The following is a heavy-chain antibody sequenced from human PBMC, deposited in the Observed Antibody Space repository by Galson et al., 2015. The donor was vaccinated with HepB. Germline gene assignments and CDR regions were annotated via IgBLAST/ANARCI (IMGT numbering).Heavy chain of an antibody. D-gene: IGHD1-26*01. CDR2: ISYDALHK. CDR3: ARVIFSGSYWVYYYSGMDV. J-gene: IGHJ6*02. Sequence: SLRLSCAASGFIFSDFAMHWVRRTPGKGLEWVALISYDALHKYYADSVKGRFTISRDNSENTLYLLMDSLRPEDTAVYFCARVIFSGSYWVYYYSGMDVWGQGTTVTVSS. V-gene: IGHV3-30*04. CDR1: GFIFSDFA.